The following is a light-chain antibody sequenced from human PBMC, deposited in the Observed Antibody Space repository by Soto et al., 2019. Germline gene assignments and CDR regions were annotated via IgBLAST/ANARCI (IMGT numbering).Light chain of an antibody. CDR2: GTS. J-gene: IGKJ1*01. Sequence: EIVLTQSPGTLSLSPGERATLSCRASQSVSSGYLAWYQQKPGQAPRLLIYGTSSRATGTPDRFSGSGSGTDFTLTISRLEPEDFAVYYCQQYGSSPTFGQGTKVEIK. CDR1: QSVSSGY. V-gene: IGKV3-20*01. CDR3: QQYGSSPT.